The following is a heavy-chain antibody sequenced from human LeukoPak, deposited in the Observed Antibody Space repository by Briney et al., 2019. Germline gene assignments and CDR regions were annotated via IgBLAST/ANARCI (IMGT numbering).Heavy chain of an antibody. D-gene: IGHD4-17*01. Sequence: GGSLRLSCAASGFTFSSYEMNWVRQAPGKGLEWVSYISSSSSTIYYADSVKGRFTISRDNAKNSLYLQMDSLRAEDTAVYYCARDNGDYGGHFDYWGQGTLVTVSS. J-gene: IGHJ4*02. CDR2: ISSSSSTI. CDR1: GFTFSSYE. CDR3: ARDNGDYGGHFDY. V-gene: IGHV3-48*03.